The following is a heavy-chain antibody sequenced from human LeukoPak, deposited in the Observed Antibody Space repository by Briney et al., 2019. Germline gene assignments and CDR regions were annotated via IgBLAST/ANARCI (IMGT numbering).Heavy chain of an antibody. CDR3: AREGPRGNSQFDY. CDR2: IKQDGSEK. J-gene: IGHJ4*02. V-gene: IGHV3-7*01. Sequence: GGSLRLSCAASGFTFSSYWMSWVRQAPGKGLEWVANIKQDGSEKYYVDSVKGRFTISRDNAKNTLYLQMNSLRAEDTAIYYCAREGPRGNSQFDYWGQGTLVTVSS. CDR1: GFTFSSYW. D-gene: IGHD2/OR15-2a*01.